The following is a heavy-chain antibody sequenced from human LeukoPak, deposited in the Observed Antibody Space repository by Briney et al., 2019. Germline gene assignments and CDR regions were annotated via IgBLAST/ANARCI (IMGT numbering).Heavy chain of an antibody. D-gene: IGHD3-22*01. CDR1: AFPFSTYT. V-gene: IGHV3-21*06. CDR2: ISSSNTFK. CDR3: ARDSSIGYDRVNFDY. Sequence: GGSLRLSCAASAFPFSTYTMHWVRQAPGKGLEWVSSISSSNTFKHYADSLKGRFTISRDNARNSLFLQMNSLRAEDTAVYYCARDSSIGYDRVNFDYWGQGTLVTVSS. J-gene: IGHJ4*02.